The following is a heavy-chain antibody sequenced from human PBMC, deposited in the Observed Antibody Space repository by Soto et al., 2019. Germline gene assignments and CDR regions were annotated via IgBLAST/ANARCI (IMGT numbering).Heavy chain of an antibody. Sequence: PVESLTISCDVYGYSFTSYWIVWVLQMPGKGLEWMGIIYPGDSDTRYSPSFQSQVTISADKSISTAYLQWSSLKASDTAMYYCARHCSSPSCYMAYYYGMDVWGQGTTVTVSS. D-gene: IGHD2-2*02. J-gene: IGHJ6*01. CDR1: GYSFTSYW. V-gene: IGHV5-51*01. CDR3: ARHCSSPSCYMAYYYGMDV. CDR2: IYPGDSDT.